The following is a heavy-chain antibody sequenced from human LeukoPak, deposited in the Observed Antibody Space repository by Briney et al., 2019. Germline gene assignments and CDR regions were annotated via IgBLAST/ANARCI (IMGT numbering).Heavy chain of an antibody. D-gene: IGHD3-22*01. J-gene: IGHJ4*02. V-gene: IGHV1-69*05. CDR1: GGTFSSYA. CDR3: ARGRVGYYDSSGYYYGFDY. Sequence: ASVKVSCKASGGTFSSYAISWVRQAPGQGLEGMGGIIPIFGTANYAQKFQGRVTITTDESTSTAYMELSSLISEDTAVYYCARGRVGYYDSSGYYYGFDYWGQGTLVTVSS. CDR2: IIPIFGTA.